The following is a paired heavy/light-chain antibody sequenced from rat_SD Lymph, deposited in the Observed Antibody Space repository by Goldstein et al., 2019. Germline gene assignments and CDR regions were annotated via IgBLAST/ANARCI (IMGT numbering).Heavy chain of an antibody. V-gene: IGHV3-5*01. D-gene: IGHD1-12*03. J-gene: IGHJ2*01. CDR2: ISYDSSI. CDR1: GYSITTSYYY. CDR3: ARHVSYDGYLFDY. Sequence: QVNLQESGPGIVKPSQPLSVTCSVTGYSITTSYYYWNWIRKFSGNKLEWMGYISYDSSIYYNPSLKSRISITRDTSKNQFFLQLNTVTTEDTAVYYCARHVSYDGYLFDYWGQGVMVTVSS.
Light chain of an antibody. V-gene: IGKV22S1*01. J-gene: IGKJ2-1*01. CDR1: QNIYKY. CDR3: QQYNSWPT. CDR2: YTN. Sequence: DIQMTQSPSLLSASVGDRVTLSCKASQNIYKYLNWYQQKLGEAPKLLIYYTNSLQTGIPSRFSGSGSGTDYTLTISSLQPEDVATYFCQQYNSWPTFGAGTKLELK.